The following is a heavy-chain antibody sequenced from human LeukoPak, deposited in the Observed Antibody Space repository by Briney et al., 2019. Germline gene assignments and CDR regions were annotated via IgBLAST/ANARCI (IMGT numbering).Heavy chain of an antibody. V-gene: IGHV3-21*01. CDR1: GFTFSSYS. J-gene: IGHJ4*02. CDR2: ISSSSSYI. D-gene: IGHD3-10*01. Sequence: GGSLRLSCAASGFTFSSYSMNRVRQAPGKGLEWVSSISSSSSYIHYADSVKGRFTISRDNAKNSLYVQMNSLRAEDTAVYYCARGAKNTNYYQDYFDQWGRGTLVTVS. CDR3: ARGAKNTNYYQDYFDQ.